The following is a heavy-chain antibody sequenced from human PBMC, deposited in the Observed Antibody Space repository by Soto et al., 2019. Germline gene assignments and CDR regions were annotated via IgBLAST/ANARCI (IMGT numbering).Heavy chain of an antibody. CDR2: IITYNENM. CDR3: AYVGGTTTGDYYFDY. Sequence: VNVTCEDSGASITSNGSGWLRRAQGQGLEWMGWIITYNENMDSAPKFQDRLTMTTDTSTTTAYMELSNLRSDDTALYYCAYVGGTTTGDYYFDYWGQGTLVTVSS. CDR1: GASITSNG. J-gene: IGHJ4*02. V-gene: IGHV1-18*04. D-gene: IGHD1-26*01.